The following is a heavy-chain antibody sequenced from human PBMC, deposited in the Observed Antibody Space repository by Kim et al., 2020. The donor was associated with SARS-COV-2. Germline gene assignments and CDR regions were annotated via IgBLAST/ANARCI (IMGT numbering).Heavy chain of an antibody. J-gene: IGHJ4*02. CDR1: GFTFDDYA. V-gene: IGHV3-43*02. CDR3: AKEERDYCSGGSCYPEDYPFDY. D-gene: IGHD2-15*01. Sequence: GGSLRLSCAASGFTFDDYAMHWVRQAPGKGLEWVSLISGDGGSTYYADSVKGRFTISRDNSKNSLYLQMNSLRTEDTALYYCAKEERDYCSGGSCYPEDYPFDYWGQGTLVTVSS. CDR2: ISGDGGST.